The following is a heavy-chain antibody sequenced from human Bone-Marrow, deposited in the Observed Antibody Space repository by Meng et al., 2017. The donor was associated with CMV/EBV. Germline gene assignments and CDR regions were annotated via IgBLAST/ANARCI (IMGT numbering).Heavy chain of an antibody. J-gene: IGHJ5*02. CDR2: IYPGDSDT. V-gene: IGHV5-51*01. CDR3: ARSMVRGVLNWFDP. D-gene: IGHD3-10*01. CDR1: GSSFTSYW. Sequence: GSGSSFTSYWIGWVRQMPGKGLGWMGIIYPGDSDTRYSPSFQGQVTISADKSISTAYLQWSSLKASDTAMYYCARSMVRGVLNWFDPWGQGTLVTVSS.